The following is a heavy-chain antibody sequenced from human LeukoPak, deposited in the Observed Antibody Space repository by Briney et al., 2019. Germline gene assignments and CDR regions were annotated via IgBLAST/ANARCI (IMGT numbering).Heavy chain of an antibody. CDR3: AKPYYYDSSGADDYYYGMDV. CDR2: ISSSSYV. J-gene: IGHJ6*02. V-gene: IGHV3-21*01. CDR1: GFTFSTYS. Sequence: GGSPRLSCAASGFTFSTYSMNWVRQAPGKGLEWVSSISSSSYVYYADSVKGRFTISRDNAKNSLYLQMSSLRAEDTAVYYCAKPYYYDSSGADDYYYGMDVWGQGTTVTVSS. D-gene: IGHD3-22*01.